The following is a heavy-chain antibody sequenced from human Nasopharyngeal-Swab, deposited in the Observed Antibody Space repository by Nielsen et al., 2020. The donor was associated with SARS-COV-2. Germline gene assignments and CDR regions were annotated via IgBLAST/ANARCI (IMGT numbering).Heavy chain of an antibody. Sequence: GESLKISCAASGFTFSGYSMSWVRQAPGKGLEWVANIKQDGSEKYYVDSVEGRFTISRDSAKNSLFLQMNGLRAEDTAVYYCARDSSGWYPDLDYWGQGTLVTVSS. CDR1: GFTFSGYS. D-gene: IGHD6-19*01. CDR3: ARDSSGWYPDLDY. CDR2: IKQDGSEK. J-gene: IGHJ4*02. V-gene: IGHV3-7*01.